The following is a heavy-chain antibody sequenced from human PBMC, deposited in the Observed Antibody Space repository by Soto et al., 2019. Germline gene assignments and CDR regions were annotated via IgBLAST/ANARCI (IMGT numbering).Heavy chain of an antibody. CDR2: LSNTGRRT. D-gene: IGHD1-26*01. V-gene: IGHV3-23*01. CDR3: ATEMGATQGPFAN. J-gene: IGHJ4*02. Sequence: PGGSLRLSCVVSVFPFGANAMSWVRQAPGKGLEWVSGLSNTGRRTSYADSVKGRFNISRDNSENTVYLQMNSLRVEDTAVYYCATEMGATQGPFANRGKGTLVTVSS. CDR1: VFPFGANA.